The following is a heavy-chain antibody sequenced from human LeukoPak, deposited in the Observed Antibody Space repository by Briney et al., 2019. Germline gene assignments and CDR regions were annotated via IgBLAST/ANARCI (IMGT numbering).Heavy chain of an antibody. V-gene: IGHV4-38-2*02. CDR2: IYHSGST. CDR3: AREWYYGTDDAFDI. D-gene: IGHD3-10*01. CDR1: GYSISSGYY. J-gene: IGHJ3*02. Sequence: SSETLSLTCTVSGYSISSGYYWGWIRQPPGKGLEWIGSIYHSGSTYYNPSLKSRVTISVDTSKNQFSLKLSSVTAADTAVYYCAREWYYGTDDAFDIWGQGTMVTVSS.